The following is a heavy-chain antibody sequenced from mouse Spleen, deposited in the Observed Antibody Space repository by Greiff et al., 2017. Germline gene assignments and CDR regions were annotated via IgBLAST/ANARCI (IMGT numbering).Heavy chain of an antibody. J-gene: IGHJ3*01. CDR3: ARWFYSNYVGAGFAY. Sequence: QVHVKQSGPELVKPGASVKISCKASGYAFSSSWMNWVKQRPGKGLEWIGRIYPGDGDTNYNGKFKGKATLTADKSSSTAYMQLSSLTSEDSAVYFCARWFYSNYVGAGFAYWGQGTLVTVSA. V-gene: IGHV1-82*01. CDR2: IYPGDGDT. CDR1: GYAFSSSW. D-gene: IGHD2-5*01.